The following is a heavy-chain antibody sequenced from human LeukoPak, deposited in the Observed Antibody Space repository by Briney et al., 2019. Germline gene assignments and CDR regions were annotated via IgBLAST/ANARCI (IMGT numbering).Heavy chain of an antibody. Sequence: SETLSLTCTVSGGSITSKSCYWGWIRQPPGKGLEWIGSIYYSGSTYYNLSLKSRVTISVDTSKNQFSLKLSSVTAADTAVYYCARVTAMLNPADYWGQGTLVTVSS. CDR1: GGSITSKSCY. CDR2: IYYSGST. CDR3: ARVTAMLNPADY. D-gene: IGHD5-18*01. V-gene: IGHV4-39*07. J-gene: IGHJ4*02.